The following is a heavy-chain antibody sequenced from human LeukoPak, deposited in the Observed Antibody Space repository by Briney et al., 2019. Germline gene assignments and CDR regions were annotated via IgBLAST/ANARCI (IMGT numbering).Heavy chain of an antibody. Sequence: SETLSLTCTVSGGSISSNYWSWIRQPPGKGLEWIGYIYYSGSTNYNPSLKSRVTISVDTSKNQFSLKLSSVTAADTAVYYCARDRYDAFDIWGQGTMVTVSS. J-gene: IGHJ3*02. V-gene: IGHV4-59*01. CDR3: ARDRYDAFDI. CDR1: GGSISSNY. CDR2: IYYSGST.